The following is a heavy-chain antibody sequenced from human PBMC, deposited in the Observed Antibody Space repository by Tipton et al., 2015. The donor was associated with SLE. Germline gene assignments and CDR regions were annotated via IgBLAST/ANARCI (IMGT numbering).Heavy chain of an antibody. CDR1: GFTFDGYS. Sequence: SLRLPCAASGFTFDGYSMHWVRQPPGKGLEWVSLIRADGSYTYYADSVKGRFTISRDNGKNSLYLQMSSLTTEDTAFYYCAKEHNTGWPNFDYWGQGTLVTVSA. CDR2: IRADGSYT. J-gene: IGHJ4*02. V-gene: IGHV3-43*01. CDR3: AKEHNTGWPNFDY. D-gene: IGHD6-19*01.